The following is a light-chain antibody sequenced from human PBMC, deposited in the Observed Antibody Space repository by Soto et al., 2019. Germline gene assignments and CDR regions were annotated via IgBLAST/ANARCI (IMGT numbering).Light chain of an antibody. CDR3: SSYTSTNHVV. J-gene: IGLJ2*01. Sequence: QSALTQPASVSGSLGQSITISCTGTSSDVGGYNYVSWYQQHPGKVPKLMIYEVTKRPSGVSNRFSGSKSGNTASLTISGLQAEDETDYYCSSYTSTNHVVFGGGTKLTVL. CDR1: SSDVGGYNY. V-gene: IGLV2-14*01. CDR2: EVT.